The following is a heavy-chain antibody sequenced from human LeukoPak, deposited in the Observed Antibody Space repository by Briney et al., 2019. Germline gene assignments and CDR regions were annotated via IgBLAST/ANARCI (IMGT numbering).Heavy chain of an antibody. D-gene: IGHD2-21*01. CDR3: ARTVVVTYYYGMDV. Sequence: GGSLRLSCAASGFTFSSYAMHWVRQAPGKGLEWVADISYDGSNKYYADSEKGRFTISRDNSKNTLYLQMNSLRAEDTAVYYCARTVVVTYYYGMDVWGQGTTVTVSS. J-gene: IGHJ6*02. CDR2: ISYDGSNK. V-gene: IGHV3-30-3*01. CDR1: GFTFSSYA.